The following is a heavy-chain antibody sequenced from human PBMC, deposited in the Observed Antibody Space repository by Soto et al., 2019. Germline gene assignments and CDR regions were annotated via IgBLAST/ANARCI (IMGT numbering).Heavy chain of an antibody. D-gene: IGHD4-17*01. CDR1: GGTFSSFV. J-gene: IGHJ3*02. Sequence: SVKVSCKSSGGTFSSFVITWVRQAPGQGLEWMGGIIPIFGTTNYAQKFQGRVTITTDTSTSTAYMKLRSLGSDDTAVYYCAVHRRDDYGGNSAGLDIWGQGTMVTVSS. CDR2: IIPIFGTT. V-gene: IGHV1-69*05. CDR3: AVHRRDDYGGNSAGLDI.